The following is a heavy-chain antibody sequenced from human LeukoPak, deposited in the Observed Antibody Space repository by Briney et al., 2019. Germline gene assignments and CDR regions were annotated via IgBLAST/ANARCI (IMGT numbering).Heavy chain of an antibody. CDR3: ATVAPQHDY. CDR2: IKEDGSEK. J-gene: IGHJ4*02. V-gene: IGHV3-7*03. CDR1: GFTSSRFW. Sequence: QRGGSLRLSCAASGFTSSRFWMSWVRQAPGKGLEWVATIKEDGSEKYYVSSVRGRFTVSRDNAWDSLYLQMNSLRAEDTAVYYCATVAPQHDYWGQGTVVTVSS.